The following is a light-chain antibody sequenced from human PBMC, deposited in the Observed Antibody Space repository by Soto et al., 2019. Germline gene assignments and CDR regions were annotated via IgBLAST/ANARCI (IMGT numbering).Light chain of an antibody. V-gene: IGLV2-14*01. CDR3: SSYTNSGAQVV. CDR1: SSDIGGYDY. J-gene: IGLJ2*01. Sequence: QSALTQPASVSGSPGQSITISCTGSSSDIGGYDYVAWYRQHPGKAPKLMIYDVSNRPSGVSNRFSGSKSGNTASLTISGLQAEDEADYYCSSYTNSGAQVVFGGGTKVTVL. CDR2: DVS.